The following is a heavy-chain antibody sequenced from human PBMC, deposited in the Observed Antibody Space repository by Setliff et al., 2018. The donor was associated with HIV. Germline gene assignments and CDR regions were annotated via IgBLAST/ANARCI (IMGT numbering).Heavy chain of an antibody. D-gene: IGHD1-20*01. V-gene: IGHV3-53*01. CDR3: ARGWLIGTSGGH. Sequence: GESLKISCAASGATVSNNYMSWVRQAPGKGLEWVSIIDSGGSTYNTDSVRGRFTISRDNSKNTVYLQMNSLRVEGTAVYYCARGWLIGTSGGHWGQGTLVTVSS. J-gene: IGHJ4*02. CDR2: IDSGGST. CDR1: GATVSNNY.